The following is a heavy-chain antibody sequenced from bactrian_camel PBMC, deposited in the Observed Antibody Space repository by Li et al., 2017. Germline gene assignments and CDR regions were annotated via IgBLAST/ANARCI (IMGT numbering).Heavy chain of an antibody. D-gene: IGHD3*01. Sequence: QVQLVESGGGSVEAGGSLKLSCVASGDTYKSYCMGWFRQVSGKEREGVAFIDTADTTTYADSVKGRFTISQGNSKNSLYPQMNSLKPEDTAMYYCAAARYYRLGGECRWSLCTFRKLLEYMFMGQGTQVTVS. CDR2: IDTADTT. V-gene: IGHV3S53*01. CDR1: GDTYKSYC. J-gene: IGHJ4*01.